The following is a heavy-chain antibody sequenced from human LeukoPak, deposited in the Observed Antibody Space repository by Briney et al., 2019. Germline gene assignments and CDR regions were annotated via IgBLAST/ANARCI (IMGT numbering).Heavy chain of an antibody. CDR1: GFTFSSSA. CDR2: ISSSSNYI. Sequence: GGSLRLSCAASGFTFSSSAMSWVRQVPGKGLEWVSSISSSSNYIYYADSVKDRFTISRDNAKNSLYLQANSLRAEDTAVYYCARGNPFGGYWGQGILVTVSS. D-gene: IGHD3-16*01. J-gene: IGHJ4*02. CDR3: ARGNPFGGY. V-gene: IGHV3-21*01.